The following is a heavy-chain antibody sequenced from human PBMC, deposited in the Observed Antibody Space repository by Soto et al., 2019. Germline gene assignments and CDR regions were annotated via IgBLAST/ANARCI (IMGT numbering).Heavy chain of an antibody. CDR1: GGSISSSNW. D-gene: IGHD4-17*01. CDR3: ARLPHDYGDSFDY. CDR2: IYHSGST. Sequence: ASETLSLTCAVSGGSISSSNWWSWVRQPPGKGLEWIGEIYHSGSTNYNPSLKSRVTISVDTSKNQFSLKLSSVTAADTAVYYCARLPHDYGDSFDYWGQGTLVTVSS. J-gene: IGHJ4*02. V-gene: IGHV4-4*02.